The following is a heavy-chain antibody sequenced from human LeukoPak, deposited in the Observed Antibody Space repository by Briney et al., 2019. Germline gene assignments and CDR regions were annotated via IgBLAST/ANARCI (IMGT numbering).Heavy chain of an antibody. V-gene: IGHV4-39*01. D-gene: IGHD6-6*01. Sequence: PSETLSLTCTVSGGSISSSSYYWGWIRQPPGKGLEWIGSIYYSGSTYYNPSLKSRVTISVDTSKNQFSLKLSSVTAADTAVYYCASIAARPTYYYYYKDVWGKGTTVTVSS. CDR1: GGSISSSSYY. CDR3: ASIAARPTYYYYYKDV. CDR2: IYYSGST. J-gene: IGHJ6*03.